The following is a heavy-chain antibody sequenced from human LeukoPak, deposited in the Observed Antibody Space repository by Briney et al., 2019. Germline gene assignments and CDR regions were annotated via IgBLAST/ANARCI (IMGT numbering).Heavy chain of an antibody. CDR1: GYSITSGHY. CDR2: IYHSGST. D-gene: IGHD3-10*01. J-gene: IGHJ4*02. V-gene: IGHV4-38-2*02. CDR3: ARVGNYGSGSYYPYYFDY. Sequence: PSETLSLTCTVSGYSITSGHYWGWIRQPPGKGLEWIGSIYHSGSTYYNPSLKSRVTISVDTSKNQFSLKLSSVTAADTAVYYCARVGNYGSGSYYPYYFDYWGQGTLVTVSS.